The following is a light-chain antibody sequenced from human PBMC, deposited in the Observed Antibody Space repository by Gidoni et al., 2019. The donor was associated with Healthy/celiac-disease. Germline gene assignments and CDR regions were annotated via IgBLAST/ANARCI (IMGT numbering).Light chain of an antibody. CDR3: CSYAGSYTLV. CDR2: DVS. CDR1: SSDVCGYNY. Sequence: QPPLTPPRLVSGYPGPPVPIPCTGTSSDVCGYNYVSWYQQPPGEAPKLMIYDVSKRPSGVPDRFSGSKSGNTASLTISGLQAEDEADYYCCSYAGSYTLVFGGGTKLTVL. J-gene: IGLJ2*01. V-gene: IGLV2-11*01.